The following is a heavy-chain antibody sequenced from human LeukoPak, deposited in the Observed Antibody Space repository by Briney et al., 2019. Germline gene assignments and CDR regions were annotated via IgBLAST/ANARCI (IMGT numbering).Heavy chain of an antibody. CDR3: ARGEWELRFDP. CDR2: IHNSGRT. Sequence: SEALSLTCSGSGGSVSRYHWSLIGQSPGKGLEVIGYIHNSGRTNYNPSLKSRVPGFVDTAKTQVSLRLSSVTAADTAVYYCARGEWELRFDPWGQGTLVTVSS. CDR1: GGSVSRYH. V-gene: IGHV4-4*08. J-gene: IGHJ5*02. D-gene: IGHD1-26*01.